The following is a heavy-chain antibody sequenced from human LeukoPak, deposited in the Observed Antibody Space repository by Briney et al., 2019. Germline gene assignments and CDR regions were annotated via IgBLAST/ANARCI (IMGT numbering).Heavy chain of an antibody. CDR2: ISAYNGNT. D-gene: IGHD3-9*01. Sequence: GASVKVSCKASGYTFTSYGISWVRQAPGQGLEWMGWISAYNGNTNYAQKLQGRVTMTTDTSTSTAYMELRSLRSDDTAVYYCARDQTYILTGSVKSGWFDPWGQGTLVTVSS. CDR3: ARDQTYILTGSVKSGWFDP. V-gene: IGHV1-18*01. CDR1: GYTFTSYG. J-gene: IGHJ5*02.